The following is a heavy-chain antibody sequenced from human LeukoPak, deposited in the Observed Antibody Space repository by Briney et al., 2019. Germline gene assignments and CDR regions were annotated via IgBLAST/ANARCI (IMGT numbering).Heavy chain of an antibody. D-gene: IGHD2-15*01. CDR1: GGAITSSSYY. J-gene: IGHJ4*02. CDR2: IYYTGST. V-gene: IGHV4-39*01. Sequence: SETLSLTCSVSGGAITSSSYYWAWVRQPPRKGLEWIGSIYYTGSTNYNPSLQRRLTISVDTSKNQFSLKLSSVTAADTAVYYCARLGSSYWYFDYWGQGILVTVSS. CDR3: ARLGSSYWYFDY.